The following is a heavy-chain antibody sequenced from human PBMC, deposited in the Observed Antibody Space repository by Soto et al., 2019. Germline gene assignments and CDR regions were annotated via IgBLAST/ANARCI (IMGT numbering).Heavy chain of an antibody. CDR1: GGSISSGGYY. J-gene: IGHJ4*02. Sequence: SETMSLTCTVSGGSISSGGYYWSWIRKHPGKGLEWIGYIYYSGSTYYNPSLKSRVTISVDTSKNQFSLKLSSVTVADTAVYYCARSGYSYGPNPLLYWGQGTLVTVSS. CDR3: ARSGYSYGPNPLLY. D-gene: IGHD5-18*01. CDR2: IYYSGST. V-gene: IGHV4-31*03.